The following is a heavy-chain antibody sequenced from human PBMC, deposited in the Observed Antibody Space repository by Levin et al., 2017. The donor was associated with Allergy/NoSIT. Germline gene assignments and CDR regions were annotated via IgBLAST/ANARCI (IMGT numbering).Heavy chain of an antibody. D-gene: IGHD3-10*01. CDR1: GGSISSSSYY. CDR3: ARHNHYYGSGSHTNWFDP. V-gene: IGHV4-39*01. Sequence: SQTLSLTCTVSGGSISSSSYYWGWIRQPPGKGLEWIGSIYYSGSTYYNPSLKSRVTISVDTSKNQFSLKLSSVTAADTAVYYCARHNHYYGSGSHTNWFDPWGQGTLVTVSS. CDR2: IYYSGST. J-gene: IGHJ5*02.